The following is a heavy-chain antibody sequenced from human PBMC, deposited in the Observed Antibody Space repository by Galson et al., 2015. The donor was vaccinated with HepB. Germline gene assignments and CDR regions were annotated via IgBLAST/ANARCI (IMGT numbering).Heavy chain of an antibody. CDR1: GGSINTFSYY. V-gene: IGHV4-31*03. D-gene: IGHD1-1*01. J-gene: IGHJ4*01. Sequence: TLSLTCSVSGGSINTFSYYWSWIRQRPGEGLEWIGYIHYSGSPYYNPSLKSRVSLSIDTSKNQFSLELSSVTAADTAMYYCARRGTYYFDYWGQGTLVTVSS. CDR2: IHYSGSP. CDR3: ARRGTYYFDY.